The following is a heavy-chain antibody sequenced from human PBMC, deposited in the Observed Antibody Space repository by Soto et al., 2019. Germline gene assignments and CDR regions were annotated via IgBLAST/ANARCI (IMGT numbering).Heavy chain of an antibody. Sequence: QITLKESGPPLVKPTQTLTLTCTFSGFSLSTSGVGVGWIRQPPGKALEWLALIYWDDDKRYSPSLKSRLTSTKDTSTNQVVLTMTNMDPVDTAAYYCAHKRGYYDFWSGYAPWGQGTLVTVSS. CDR3: AHKRGYYDFWSGYAP. J-gene: IGHJ5*02. CDR2: IYWDDDK. CDR1: GFSLSTSGVG. V-gene: IGHV2-5*02. D-gene: IGHD3-3*01.